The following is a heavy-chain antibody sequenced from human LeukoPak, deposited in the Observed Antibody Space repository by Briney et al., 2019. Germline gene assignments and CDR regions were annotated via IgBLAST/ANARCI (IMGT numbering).Heavy chain of an antibody. D-gene: IGHD2-2*01. V-gene: IGHV7-4-1*02. CDR3: TRDGWGYCGSTNCFDY. CDR2: INPNTGNP. J-gene: IGHJ4*02. Sequence: GASVKVSCKASGYTFTNYALNWVRQAPGQGLEWMGWINPNTGNPTYAQGFTRRFVFSLDTSVSTAYLQISSLKAEDTAVYYCTRDGWGYCGSTNCFDYWGQGTLVTVSS. CDR1: GYTFTNYA.